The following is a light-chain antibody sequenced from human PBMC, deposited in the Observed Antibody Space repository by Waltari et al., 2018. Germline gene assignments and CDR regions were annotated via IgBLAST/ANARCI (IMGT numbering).Light chain of an antibody. V-gene: IGKV3-15*01. Sequence: EIVMTQSPATLSGSPGEGATHSCRASQSISNKLAWYQQKPGQAPRLLIFGASTRATGVPARFSGSGSGTEFTLSISSLQSEDFAVYFCQHYNNLPLTFGGGTRVEI. J-gene: IGKJ4*01. CDR2: GAS. CDR3: QHYNNLPLT. CDR1: QSISNK.